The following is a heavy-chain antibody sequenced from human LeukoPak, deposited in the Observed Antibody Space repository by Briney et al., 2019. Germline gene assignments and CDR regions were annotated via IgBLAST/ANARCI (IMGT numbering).Heavy chain of an antibody. Sequence: QPGGSLRLSCAASGFTFSIYWMHWVRQPPGKGLVWVSRTNSDGSSTSYADSVKGRFTISRDNAKNTLYLQMNSLRVEDTALYYCARDAPGNTALDYWGQGSLVTVSS. CDR1: GFTFSIYW. J-gene: IGHJ4*02. D-gene: IGHD5-18*01. V-gene: IGHV3-74*01. CDR2: TNSDGSST. CDR3: ARDAPGNTALDY.